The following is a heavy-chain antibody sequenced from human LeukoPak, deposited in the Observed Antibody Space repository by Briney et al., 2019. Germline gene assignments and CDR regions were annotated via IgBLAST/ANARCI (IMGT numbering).Heavy chain of an antibody. J-gene: IGHJ4*02. D-gene: IGHD6-13*01. CDR1: GGSISNYY. Sequence: SETLSLTCTVSGGSISNYYWSWIRQPPGKGLEWIGYIYYSGTTNYNPSLKSRVTISVDTSKNQFSLKLNSVTAADTAVYHCARGVYIAAAQYGYWGQGTLVTVSS. V-gene: IGHV4-59*01. CDR3: ARGVYIAAAQYGY. CDR2: IYYSGTT.